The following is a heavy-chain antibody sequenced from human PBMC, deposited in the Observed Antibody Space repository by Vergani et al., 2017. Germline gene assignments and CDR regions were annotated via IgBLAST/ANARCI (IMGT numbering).Heavy chain of an antibody. J-gene: IGHJ4*02. Sequence: QVQLQESGPGLVKPSGTLSLTCAVSGGSISSSNWWSWVRQPPGKGLGWIEEIDHSGSTNYNPSLKSRVTISVDKSKNQFSLKLSSVTAADTAVYYCARVIVVVPYYFDYWGQGTLVTVSS. V-gene: IGHV4-4*02. CDR1: GGSISSSNW. D-gene: IGHD3-22*01. CDR2: IDHSGST. CDR3: ARVIVVVPYYFDY.